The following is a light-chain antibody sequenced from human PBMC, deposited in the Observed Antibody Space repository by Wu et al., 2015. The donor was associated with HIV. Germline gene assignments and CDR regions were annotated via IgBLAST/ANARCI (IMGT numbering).Light chain of an antibody. CDR3: QQYGNSPPNT. CDR1: QSVSSSY. J-gene: IGKJ5*01. Sequence: EIVLTQSPGTLSLSPGERATLSCRASQSVSSSYLAWYQQKLGQAPRLLIHGASSRATGIPDRFSGSGSGTDFTLTISRLEAEDFAVYYCQQYGNSPPNTFGQGTRLEIK. CDR2: GAS. V-gene: IGKV3-20*01.